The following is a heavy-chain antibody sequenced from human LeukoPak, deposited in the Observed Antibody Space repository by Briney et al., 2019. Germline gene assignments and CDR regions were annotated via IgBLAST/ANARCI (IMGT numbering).Heavy chain of an antibody. V-gene: IGHV3-30*18. Sequence: GGSLRLSCAASGFTFSSYGMHWVRQAPGKGLEWVAVISYDGSNKYYADSVKGRFTISRDNSKNTLYLQMNSLRAEDTAVYYCAKDEVAVAGGVYXFDYWGQGTLVTVSS. CDR1: GFTFSSYG. CDR3: AKDEVAVAGGVYXFDY. D-gene: IGHD6-19*01. J-gene: IGHJ4*02. CDR2: ISYDGSNK.